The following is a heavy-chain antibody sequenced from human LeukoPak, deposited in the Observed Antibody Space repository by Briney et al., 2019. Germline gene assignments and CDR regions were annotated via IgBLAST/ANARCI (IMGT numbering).Heavy chain of an antibody. D-gene: IGHD6-6*01. Sequence: GGSLRLSCVGSGFTFTNYGMSWVRQAPGKGLEWVSGITGSGGSTYYADSVTGRFTISRDNSENSLYLQMNSLRAEDTAVYYCARDSSYSSSSMGFDAFDIWGQGTMVTVSS. CDR2: ITGSGGST. CDR1: GFTFTNYG. J-gene: IGHJ3*02. V-gene: IGHV3-23*01. CDR3: ARDSSYSSSSMGFDAFDI.